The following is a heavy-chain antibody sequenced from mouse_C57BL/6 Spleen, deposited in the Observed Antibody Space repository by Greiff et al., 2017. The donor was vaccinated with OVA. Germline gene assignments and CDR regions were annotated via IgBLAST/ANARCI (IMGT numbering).Heavy chain of an antibody. J-gene: IGHJ2*01. V-gene: IGHV1-69*01. CDR1: GYTFTSYW. CDR2: IDPSDSYT. D-gene: IGHD2-4*01. CDR3: ARSADYPGNFDY. Sequence: QVQLQQPGAELVMPGASVKLSCKASGYTFTSYWMHWVKQRPGQDLEWIGEIDPSDSYTNYNQKFKGKSTLTVDKSSSTAYMQLSSLTSEDSAVYYCARSADYPGNFDYWGQGTTLTVSS.